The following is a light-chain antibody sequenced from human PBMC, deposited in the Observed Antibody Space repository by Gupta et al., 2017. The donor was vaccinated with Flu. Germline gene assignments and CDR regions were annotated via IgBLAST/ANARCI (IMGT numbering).Light chain of an antibody. Sequence: DIQMTQSPSSLSASVGDRVTFTCRPSQTIGSDLTWYQQKPGQAPKVLVYCASILHSGVPSRFSGDGSGTDFTLTISSLEPDDVASYYCQETFSGPRKFGQGTKLEIK. V-gene: IGKV1-39*01. J-gene: IGKJ2*01. CDR1: QTIGSD. CDR3: QETFSGPRK. CDR2: CAS.